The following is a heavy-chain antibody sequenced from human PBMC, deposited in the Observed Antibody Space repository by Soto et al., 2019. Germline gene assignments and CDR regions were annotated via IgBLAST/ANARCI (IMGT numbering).Heavy chain of an antibody. J-gene: IGHJ4*02. D-gene: IGHD3-10*01. V-gene: IGHV4-30-2*01. CDR1: GGSISGGGFS. CDR3: ARLQFGEGFDY. CDR2: VLHTGGT. Sequence: SETLSLTCAVSGGSISGGGFSWSWIRQPPGKGLEWIGYVLHTGGTQYNPSLKSRVSMSVDKSKNQFSLHLTSVTAADTAVYYCARLQFGEGFDYWGQGALVTVSS.